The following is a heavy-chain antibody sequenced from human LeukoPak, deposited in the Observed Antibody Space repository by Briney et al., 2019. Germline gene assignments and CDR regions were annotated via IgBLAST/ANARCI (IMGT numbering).Heavy chain of an antibody. J-gene: IGHJ2*01. V-gene: IGHV1-24*01. D-gene: IGHD4-11*01. CDR1: GYTLTELS. CDR3: ATLPPYSNYEYLWYFDL. CDR2: FDPEDGET. Sequence: ASVKISCKVSGYTLTELSMHWVRQAPGKGLEWMGGFDPEDGETIYAQKFQGRVTMTEDTSTDTAYMELSSLRSEDTAVYYCATLPPYSNYEYLWYFDLWGRGTLVTVSS.